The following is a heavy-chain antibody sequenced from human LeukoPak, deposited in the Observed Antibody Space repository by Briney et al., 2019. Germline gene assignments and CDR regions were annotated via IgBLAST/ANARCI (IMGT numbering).Heavy chain of an antibody. Sequence: GGSLRLSCVGSGFSFSTYDMGWVRQTPGKGLEWVSAISTTGGYTKDADSVKGRFTISRDNSQNTLFLQMHSLRAEDTAVYYCAKKPATIKFPFDIWGQGTLVTVSP. CDR1: GFSFSTYD. CDR3: AKKPATIKFPFDI. J-gene: IGHJ4*02. V-gene: IGHV3-23*01. D-gene: IGHD5-24*01. CDR2: ISTTGGYT.